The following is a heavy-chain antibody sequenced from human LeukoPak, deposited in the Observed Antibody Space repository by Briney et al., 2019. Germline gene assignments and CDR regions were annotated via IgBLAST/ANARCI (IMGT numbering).Heavy chain of an antibody. CDR2: INHNGEMI. CDR1: GFTFSNYV. CDR3: ARDNAWAFHY. J-gene: IGHJ4*02. Sequence: GGSLRLSCAASGFTFSNYVMSWVRQAPGKGLEWVSYINHNGEMIFYPDFAKGRFTISRDNAKNSLYLQMNSLRDEDTAVYYCARDNAWAFHYWGQGTLVTVSS. V-gene: IGHV3-48*02. D-gene: IGHD2-2*01.